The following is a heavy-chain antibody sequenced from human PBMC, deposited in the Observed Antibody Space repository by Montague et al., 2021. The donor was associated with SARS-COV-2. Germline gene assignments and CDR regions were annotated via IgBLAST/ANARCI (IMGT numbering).Heavy chain of an antibody. D-gene: IGHD5-24*01. V-gene: IGHV3-21*06. J-gene: IGHJ4*02. CDR3: ARWRWQQSEFDY. CDR2: ISGSGADI. Sequence: SLRLSCAASGFTFNSYTMNWVRQAPGKGLEWVASISGSGADIYYAPSLKGRFTISRDNARNSLFLQMSSLRADDTALYYCARWRWQQSEFDYWGQGTLVTVPS. CDR1: GFTFNSYT.